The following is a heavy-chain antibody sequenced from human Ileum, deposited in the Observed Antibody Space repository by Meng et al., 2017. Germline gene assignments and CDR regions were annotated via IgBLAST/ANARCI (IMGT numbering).Heavy chain of an antibody. J-gene: IGHJ4*02. CDR1: GFTFTYAW. D-gene: IGHD6-19*01. CDR2: IRSNINGGTA. V-gene: IGHV3-15*01. Sequence: VQLVESGGGFVKPGGSLRLSCAASGFTFTYAWMNWVRQAPWKGLEWIGRIRSNINGGTADYAAPVKGRFTISRDDSKNTLYLQLNSLTSEDTAVYYCATRSAVAGRLDYWGQGTLVTVSS. CDR3: ATRSAVAGRLDY.